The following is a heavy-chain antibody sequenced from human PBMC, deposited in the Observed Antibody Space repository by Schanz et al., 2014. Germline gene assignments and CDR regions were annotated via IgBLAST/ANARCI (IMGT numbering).Heavy chain of an antibody. J-gene: IGHJ4*02. CDR3: VRLDVHDY. CDR1: GFTFSSYA. Sequence: QLLESGGGLVQPGGSLRLSCAASGFTFSSYAMSWVRQAPGKGLEWVGRITNKPNNYNTEYAASVKGRFTISRDDSRNSLYLQMSSLKTEDTAVYYCVRLDVHDYWGQGTLVTVSA. V-gene: IGHV3-72*01. D-gene: IGHD3-16*01. CDR2: ITNKPNNYNT.